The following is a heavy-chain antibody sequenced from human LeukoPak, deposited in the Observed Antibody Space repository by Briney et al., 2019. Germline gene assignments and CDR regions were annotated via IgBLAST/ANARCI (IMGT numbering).Heavy chain of an antibody. D-gene: IGHD3/OR15-3a*01. CDR3: ARASPLISMDV. CDR2: IYYSGST. Sequence: PSETLSLTCTVSGGSISSYYWSWIRQPPGKGLEWIGYIYYSGSTNYNPSLKSRVTISEDTSKNQFSLKLSSVTAADTAVYYCARASPLISMDVWGKGTTVTVSS. J-gene: IGHJ6*04. V-gene: IGHV4-59*08. CDR1: GGSISSYY.